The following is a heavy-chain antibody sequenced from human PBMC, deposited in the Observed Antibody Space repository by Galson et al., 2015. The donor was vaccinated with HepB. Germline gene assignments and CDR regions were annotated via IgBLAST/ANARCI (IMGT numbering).Heavy chain of an antibody. V-gene: IGHV3-23*01. CDR2: ISSGGGTT. Sequence: SLRLSCAASGFTFSSYAMSWVRQAPGKGLEWVSAISSGGGTTYYADSVKGRFTISRDNSKNTLSLQMNSLRAEDTAVYYCAKAPYDYVWGSYRFDYWGQGTLVTVSS. CDR3: AKAPYDYVWGSYRFDY. J-gene: IGHJ4*02. CDR1: GFTFSSYA. D-gene: IGHD3-16*02.